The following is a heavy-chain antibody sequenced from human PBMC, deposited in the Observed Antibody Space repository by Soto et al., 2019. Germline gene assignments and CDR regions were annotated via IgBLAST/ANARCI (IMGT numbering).Heavy chain of an antibody. CDR3: ARRVRVYFDY. CDR2: IYYSGST. J-gene: IGHJ4*02. V-gene: IGHV4-39*01. CDR1: GGPISSSSYY. Sequence: SETLSLTCTVSGGPISSSSYYWGWIRQPPGKGLEWIGSIYYSGSTYYNPSLKSRVTISVDTSKNQFSLKLSSVTAADTAVYYCARRVRVYFDYWGQGTLVTVSS.